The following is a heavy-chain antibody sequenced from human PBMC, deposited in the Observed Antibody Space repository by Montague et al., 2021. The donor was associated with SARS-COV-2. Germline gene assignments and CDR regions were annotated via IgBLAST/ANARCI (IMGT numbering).Heavy chain of an antibody. J-gene: IGHJ4*02. D-gene: IGHD3-22*01. CDR3: ARARGNYFDSSGEPFDY. Sequence: SVKVSCKASGYTFPSYGITWVRQAPGHGLEWMGWISAYNGNTNYAQKFQGRVSMTTDTSTTTAYMELRSLISGDTAVYYCARARGNYFDSSGEPFDYWGQGTLVTVSS. CDR2: ISAYNGNT. V-gene: IGHV1-18*01. CDR1: GYTFPSYG.